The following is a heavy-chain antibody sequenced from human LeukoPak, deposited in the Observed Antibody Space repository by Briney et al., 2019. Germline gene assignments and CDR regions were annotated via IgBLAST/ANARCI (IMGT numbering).Heavy chain of an antibody. J-gene: IGHJ3*02. D-gene: IGHD1-26*01. Sequence: PSETLSLTCTVSGGSISSYYWSWIRQPPGKGLEWIGYIYYSGSTNYNPSLKSRVTISVDTSKNQFSLKLSSVTAADTAVYYCARRRWDLGWPFDIWGQGTMVTVSS. CDR1: GGSISSYY. CDR3: ARRRWDLGWPFDI. CDR2: IYYSGST. V-gene: IGHV4-59*08.